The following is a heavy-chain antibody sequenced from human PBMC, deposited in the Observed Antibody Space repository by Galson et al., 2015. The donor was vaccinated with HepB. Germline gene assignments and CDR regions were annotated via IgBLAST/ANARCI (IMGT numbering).Heavy chain of an antibody. J-gene: IGHJ4*02. CDR2: ISGSGGTT. Sequence: SLRLSCAASGFIFSSFAMSWVRQAPGKGLEWVSAISGSGGTTYYAESMKGRFTISRDNSRNTLYLQMNSLRAEDTAVYYCAKDPKYSASWYWADYWGQGTLVTVSS. D-gene: IGHD6-13*01. V-gene: IGHV3-23*01. CDR3: AKDPKYSASWYWADY. CDR1: GFIFSSFA.